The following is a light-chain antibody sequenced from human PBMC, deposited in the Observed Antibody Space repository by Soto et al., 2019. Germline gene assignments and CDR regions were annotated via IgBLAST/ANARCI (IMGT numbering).Light chain of an antibody. CDR3: MQTLQSWT. J-gene: IGKJ1*01. Sequence: DIVMTQSPLSLPVTPGEPASISCRSSQSLLHSNGYNYLDWYLQKPGQSPQLLIYLGSNRASGVPERFSGSGSGTDFTLKISRVEPEDVGVYYCMQTLQSWTFGQGTKVEIK. CDR2: LGS. CDR1: QSLLHSNGYNY. V-gene: IGKV2-28*01.